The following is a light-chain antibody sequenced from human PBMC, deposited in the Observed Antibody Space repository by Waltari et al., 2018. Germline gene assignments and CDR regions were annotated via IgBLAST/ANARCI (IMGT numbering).Light chain of an antibody. J-gene: IGKJ1*01. CDR1: QSVDTTY. V-gene: IGKV3-20*01. CDR2: ENS. Sequence: EIVLTQSPGSLSLSPGDRATLSCRASQSVDTTYLAGYQQKPGQAPRLPLYENSSRATDIPDRFSGSGSGTDFTLTISRLEPEDFAVYFCHQYGGSPRTFGQGTKVEIK. CDR3: HQYGGSPRT.